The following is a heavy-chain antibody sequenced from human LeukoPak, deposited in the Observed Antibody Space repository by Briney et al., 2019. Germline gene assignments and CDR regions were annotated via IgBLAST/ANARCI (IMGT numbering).Heavy chain of an antibody. CDR1: GYSISSIHC. J-gene: IGHJ4*02. CDR3: ARTPQWELGGFDY. Sequence: PSETLSLTCTVSGYSISSIHCWGWIRQPPGKGLEWIGSICHSGSTYYSPSLKSRVIVSLDTSKNQFSLRLSSVTAADTAVYYCARTPQWELGGFDYWGQGTLVTVSS. V-gene: IGHV4-38-2*02. D-gene: IGHD1-26*01. CDR2: ICHSGST.